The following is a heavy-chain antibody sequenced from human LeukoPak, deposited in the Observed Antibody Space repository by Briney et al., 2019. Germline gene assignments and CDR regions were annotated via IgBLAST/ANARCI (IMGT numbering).Heavy chain of an antibody. J-gene: IGHJ4*02. CDR1: GFTFSSYG. Sequence: GGPLRLSCAASGFTFSSYGMHWVRQAPGKGLEWVAFIRYDGSNKYYADSVKGRFTISRDNSKNTLYLQMNSLRAEDTAVYYCAKVGYDFWSGYVDYWGQGTLVTVSS. D-gene: IGHD3-3*01. V-gene: IGHV3-30*02. CDR3: AKVGYDFWSGYVDY. CDR2: IRYDGSNK.